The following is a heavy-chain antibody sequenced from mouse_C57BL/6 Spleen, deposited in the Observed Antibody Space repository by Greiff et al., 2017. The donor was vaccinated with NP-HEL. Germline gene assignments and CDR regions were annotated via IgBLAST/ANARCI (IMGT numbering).Heavy chain of an antibody. J-gene: IGHJ4*01. D-gene: IGHD1-1*01. Sequence: VQLQQPGAELVRPGSSVKLSCKASGYTFTSYWMHWVKQRPIQGLEWIGNIDPSDSETHSNQKFKDKATLTVDKSSSTAYMQLSSLTSEDSAVYYCARGITTVDAMDYWGQGTSVTVSS. V-gene: IGHV1-52*01. CDR1: GYTFTSYW. CDR2: IDPSDSET. CDR3: ARGITTVDAMDY.